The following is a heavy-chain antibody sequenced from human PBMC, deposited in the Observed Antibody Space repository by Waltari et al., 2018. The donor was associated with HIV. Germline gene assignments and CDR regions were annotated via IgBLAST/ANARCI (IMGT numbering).Heavy chain of an antibody. J-gene: IGHJ3*02. CDR2: ISSSGSTI. CDR1: GFTFSSYE. D-gene: IGHD3-10*01. CDR3: ARAFMIRGTGAFDI. Sequence: EVQVLESGGGLVQPGGSLRLSCAASGFTFSSYEMNWVRQAPGKGLEWVSYISSSGSTIYFADSVKGRFTMSRDNAKNSLYLRMNSLRAEDTAVYYCARAFMIRGTGAFDIWGQGTMVTVSS. V-gene: IGHV3-48*03.